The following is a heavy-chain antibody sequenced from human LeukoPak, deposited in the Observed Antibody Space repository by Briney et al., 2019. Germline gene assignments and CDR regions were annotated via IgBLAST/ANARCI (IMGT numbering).Heavy chain of an antibody. V-gene: IGHV4-61*01. CDR2: IYYSGST. CDR3: ARFVAVTEALDY. D-gene: IGHD2-21*02. Sequence: SETLSLTCTVSGGSVSSGSYYWSWIRQPPGKGLEWIGYIYYSGSTNYNPSLKSRVTISVDTSKNQFSLKLSSVTAAGTAVYYCARFVAVTEALDYWGQGTLVTVSS. J-gene: IGHJ4*02. CDR1: GGSVSSGSYY.